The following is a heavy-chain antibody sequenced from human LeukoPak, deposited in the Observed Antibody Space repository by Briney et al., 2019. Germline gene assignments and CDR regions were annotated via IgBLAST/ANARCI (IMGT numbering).Heavy chain of an antibody. V-gene: IGHV1-46*01. CDR2: INPSGGST. CDR3: ARANYYDSSGYSLYYFDY. J-gene: IGHJ4*02. CDR1: GYTFTSYY. D-gene: IGHD3-22*01. Sequence: ASVKVSCKASGYTFTSYYMHWVRQAPGQGLEWMGIINPSGGSTSYAQKFQGRVTMTRDTSTSTVYMELSSLRSEDTAVYYCARANYYDSSGYSLYYFDYWGQGTLSPSPQ.